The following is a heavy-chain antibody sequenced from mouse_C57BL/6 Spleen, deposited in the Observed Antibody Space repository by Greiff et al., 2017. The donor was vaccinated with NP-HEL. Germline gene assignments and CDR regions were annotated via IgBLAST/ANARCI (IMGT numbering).Heavy chain of an antibody. CDR1: GFTFSSYG. J-gene: IGHJ1*03. D-gene: IGHD1-1*01. V-gene: IGHV5-6*02. Sequence: DVKLVESGGDLVKPGGSLKLSCAASGFTFSSYGMSWVRQTPDKRLEWVATISSGGSYTYYPDSVKGRFTISRDNAKNTLYLQMSSLKSEDTAMYYCARVPFITTVVGGWYFDVWGTGTTVTVSS. CDR3: ARVPFITTVVGGWYFDV. CDR2: ISSGGSYT.